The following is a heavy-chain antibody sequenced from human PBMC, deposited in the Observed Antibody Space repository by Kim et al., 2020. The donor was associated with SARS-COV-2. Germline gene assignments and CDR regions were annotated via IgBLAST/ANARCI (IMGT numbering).Heavy chain of an antibody. Sequence: GGSLRLSCAASGFTFSSYGMHWVRQAPGKGLEWVAVISYDGSNKYYADSVKGRFTISRDNSKNTLYLQMNSLRAEDTAVYYCAKEGRPGYYGSGSYPHYYFDSWGQGTLVTVSS. CDR3: AKEGRPGYYGSGSYPHYYFDS. V-gene: IGHV3-30*18. CDR1: GFTFSSYG. D-gene: IGHD3-10*01. J-gene: IGHJ4*02. CDR2: ISYDGSNK.